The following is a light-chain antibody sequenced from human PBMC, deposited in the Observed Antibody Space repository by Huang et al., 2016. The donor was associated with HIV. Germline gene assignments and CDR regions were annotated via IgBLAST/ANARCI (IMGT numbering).Light chain of an antibody. Sequence: EIEMTQSPATLSVSPGERATLSGRASHSVDSDLAWYQQKPGQAPRLLIYDESTRATGISAKFNGTGSGTEFSLSITNLQSEDFAVYYCQQYNDWPPLTFGGGTKVEI. CDR3: QQYNDWPPLT. V-gene: IGKV3-15*01. J-gene: IGKJ4*01. CDR1: HSVDSD. CDR2: DES.